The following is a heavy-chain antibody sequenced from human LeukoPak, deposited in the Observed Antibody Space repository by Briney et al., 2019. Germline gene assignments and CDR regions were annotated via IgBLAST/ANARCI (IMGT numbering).Heavy chain of an antibody. V-gene: IGHV3-23*01. D-gene: IGHD3-9*01. J-gene: IGHJ4*02. Sequence: GGSLRLSCAASGSTVTNYAMYWVRQAPGKELXXXXXXXGRDDSTYYADSVKGRFTISRDTSKNTLFLQMNSLRAEDTAVYYCAKWGDYDILTGYYDPDYWGQGTLVTVSS. CDR1: GSTVTNYA. CDR3: AKWGDYDILTGYYDPDY. CDR2: XXGRDDST.